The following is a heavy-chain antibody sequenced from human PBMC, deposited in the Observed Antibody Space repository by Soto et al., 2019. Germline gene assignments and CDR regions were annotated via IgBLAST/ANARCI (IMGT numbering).Heavy chain of an antibody. CDR2: ISSSSSYI. CDR3: AKSRIVVVPAAPDY. J-gene: IGHJ4*02. D-gene: IGHD2-2*01. V-gene: IGHV3-21*01. CDR1: ACTFSSYS. Sequence: GGSLRLSCAASACTFSSYSMNWVRQAPGKGLEWVSSISSSSSYINYADSVKGRFTISRDNAKNSLYLQMNSLRAEDTAVYYCAKSRIVVVPAAPDYWGQRILVTVSS.